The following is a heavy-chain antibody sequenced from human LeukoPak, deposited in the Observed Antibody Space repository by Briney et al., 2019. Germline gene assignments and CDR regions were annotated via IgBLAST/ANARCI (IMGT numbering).Heavy chain of an antibody. CDR2: IGSSGSYM. CDR3: EREDYSSGNPTIDS. J-gene: IGHJ4*02. V-gene: IGHV3-21*01. D-gene: IGHD3-10*01. Sequence: GGSLRLSCAASGCTFSRYAMKWVRQAPGKGLEWVSCIGSSGSYMYYADSVKGGFTISRDNAKNSLYLQMDGLNAEEAVDYCCEREDYSSGNPTIDSWGQGTLVTVSS. CDR1: GCTFSRYA.